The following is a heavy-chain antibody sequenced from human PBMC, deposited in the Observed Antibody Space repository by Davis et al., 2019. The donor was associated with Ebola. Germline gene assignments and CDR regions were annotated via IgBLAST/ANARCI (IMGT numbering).Heavy chain of an antibody. V-gene: IGHV3-48*01. CDR2: ISSSSSTI. CDR1: GFTFSSYS. Sequence: GGSLRLSCAASGFTFSSYSMNWVRQAPGKGLEWVSYISSSSSTIYYADSVKGRFTISRDNSKNTLYLQMNSLRAEDTAVYYCAKDKRGIQLWFDAFDIWGQGTMVTVSS. J-gene: IGHJ3*02. CDR3: AKDKRGIQLWFDAFDI. D-gene: IGHD5-18*01.